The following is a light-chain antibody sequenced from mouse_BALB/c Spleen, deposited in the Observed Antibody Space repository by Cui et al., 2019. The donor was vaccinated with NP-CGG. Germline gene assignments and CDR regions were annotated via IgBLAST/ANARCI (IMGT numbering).Light chain of an antibody. CDR1: TGAVSTTNY. J-gene: IGLJ1*01. CDR2: GTN. V-gene: IGLV1*01. CDR3: ALWYSNHWV. Sequence: QAVFTQESTLTTSPGETVTLTCCSSTGAVSTTNYANWVQEKPEHLFTGLIGGTNNRAPGVPARFSGSLIGDKAALTITGAQTEDEAIYFCALWYSNHWVFGGGTKLTVL.